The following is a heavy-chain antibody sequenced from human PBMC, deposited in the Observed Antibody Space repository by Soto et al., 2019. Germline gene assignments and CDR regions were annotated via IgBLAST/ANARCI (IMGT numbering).Heavy chain of an antibody. CDR3: ARDPGDSCGWYGVY. CDR1: GGTFSSYT. V-gene: IGHV1-69*08. CDR2: IIPILGIA. Sequence: QVQLVQSGAEVKKPGSSVKVSCKASGGTFSSYTISWVRQAPGQGLEWMGRIIPILGIANYAQKFQGRVTITADKSTSTAYMDLSSLISEDTAVYYCARDPGDSCGWYGVYWGQGTLVTVSS. J-gene: IGHJ4*02. D-gene: IGHD6-19*01.